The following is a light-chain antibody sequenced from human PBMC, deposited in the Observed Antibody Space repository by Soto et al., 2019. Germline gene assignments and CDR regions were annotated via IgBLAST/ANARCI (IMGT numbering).Light chain of an antibody. J-gene: IGKJ1*01. Sequence: EIVMTQSPATLSVSPGERATLSCRASQSVSSNLAWYQQKPGQAPRLLIYGASTRATGIPARLSGSGSGTEFTLTISSLQSEDFAVYYCQQYNYWPRTFGQGTKVDIK. CDR3: QQYNYWPRT. CDR1: QSVSSN. CDR2: GAS. V-gene: IGKV3-15*01.